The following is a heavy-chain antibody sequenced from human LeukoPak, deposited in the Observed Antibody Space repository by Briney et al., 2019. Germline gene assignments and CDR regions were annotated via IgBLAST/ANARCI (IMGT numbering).Heavy chain of an antibody. J-gene: IGHJ5*02. CDR3: ARGRDGYIPYNWFDP. D-gene: IGHD5-24*01. CDR1: GYTFTSYA. CDR2: IIPIFGTA. Sequence: SVKVSCKASGYTFTSYAMNWVRQAPGQGLEWMGGIIPIFGTANYAQKFQGRVTITADESTSTAYMELTGLRSEDMAVYYCARGRDGYIPYNWFDPWGQGTLVTVSS. V-gene: IGHV1-69*13.